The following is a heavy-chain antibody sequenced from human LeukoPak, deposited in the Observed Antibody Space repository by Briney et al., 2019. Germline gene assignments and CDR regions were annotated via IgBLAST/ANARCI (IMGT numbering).Heavy chain of an antibody. D-gene: IGHD3-3*01. CDR1: GFTFSDNY. J-gene: IGHJ4*02. V-gene: IGHV3-11*04. CDR2: ISSSGSTI. CDR3: ARTYYDFWSGYHHFDY. Sequence: PGGFLRLSCAASGFTFSDNYMSWIRQAPGKGLEWVSYISSSGSTIYYADSVKGRFTISRDNAKNSLYLQMNSLRAEDTAVYYCARTYYDFWSGYHHFDYWGQGTLVTVSS.